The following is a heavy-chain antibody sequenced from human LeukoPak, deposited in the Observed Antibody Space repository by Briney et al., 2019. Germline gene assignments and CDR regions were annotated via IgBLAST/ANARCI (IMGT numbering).Heavy chain of an antibody. CDR1: GGSFSGYY. J-gene: IGHJ5*02. V-gene: IGHV4-34*01. CDR3: ARERDYGGHGWIRFDP. D-gene: IGHD4/OR15-4a*01. Sequence: PSETLSLTCTVYGGSFSGYYWNWIRQPPGKGLEWIGEVNHSGRTNYNPSLKSRVTISADTSKNQVSFRLKSVTAADTAIYFCARERDYGGHGWIRFDPWGAGSLVTVSS. CDR2: VNHSGRT.